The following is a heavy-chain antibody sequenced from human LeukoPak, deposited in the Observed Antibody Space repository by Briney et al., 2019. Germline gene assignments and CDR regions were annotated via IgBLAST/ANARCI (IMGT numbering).Heavy chain of an antibody. V-gene: IGHV4-4*07. CDR1: GGSLTSYY. Sequence: SETLSLTCTVSGGSLTSYYWGWIRQPAGRGLEWIGRISTTGSTDYNPSLKSRVTMSVNTSKNQFSLKLTSVTAADTAVCYCARLASGSFHYWGQGSLVTVSS. J-gene: IGHJ4*02. D-gene: IGHD6-19*01. CDR2: ISTTGST. CDR3: ARLASGSFHY.